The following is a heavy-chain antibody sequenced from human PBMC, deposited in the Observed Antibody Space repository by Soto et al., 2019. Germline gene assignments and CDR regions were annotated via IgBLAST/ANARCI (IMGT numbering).Heavy chain of an antibody. CDR2: ISSSSSYI. J-gene: IGHJ4*02. CDR1: GFTFSTYS. Sequence: GGSLILSCAASGFTFSTYSMNWVRQAPGKGLEWVSSISSSSSYIYYADSVKGRFTISRDNAKNSLYLQMNSLRAEDTAVYYCARDQPGYSYGYGLGYWGQGTLVTVSS. CDR3: ARDQPGYSYGYGLGY. D-gene: IGHD5-18*01. V-gene: IGHV3-21*01.